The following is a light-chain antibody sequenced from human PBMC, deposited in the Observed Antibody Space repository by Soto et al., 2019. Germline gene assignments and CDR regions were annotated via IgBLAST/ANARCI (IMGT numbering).Light chain of an antibody. CDR1: SGHSRNA. V-gene: IGLV4-69*01. J-gene: IGLJ2*01. Sequence: QLALTQSPSASASLGASVKLTCTLSSGHSRNAIAWHQQLPQKGPRYLMKVNNDGSHTKGAGIPDRFSGSSSGAERYLIISSLQSDDEADYYCQTWETGSVIFGGGTKLTVL. CDR2: VNNDGSH. CDR3: QTWETGSVI.